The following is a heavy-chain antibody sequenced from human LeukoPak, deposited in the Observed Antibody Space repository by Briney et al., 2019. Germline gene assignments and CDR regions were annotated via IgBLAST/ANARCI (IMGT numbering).Heavy chain of an antibody. V-gene: IGHV1-18*01. CDR3: ARDVSSGGSCY. D-gene: IGHD2-15*01. J-gene: IGHJ4*02. Sequence: GASVKVSCKASGGTFSSYAISWVRQAPGQGLEWMGWISAYNGNTNYAQKLQGRVTMTTDTSTSTAYMELRSLRSDDTAVYYCARDVSSGGSCYWGQGTLVTVSS. CDR2: ISAYNGNT. CDR1: GGTFSSYA.